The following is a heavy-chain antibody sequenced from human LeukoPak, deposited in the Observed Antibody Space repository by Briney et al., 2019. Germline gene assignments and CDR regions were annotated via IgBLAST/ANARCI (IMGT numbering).Heavy chain of an antibody. CDR1: GGSFSGYY. V-gene: IGHV4-34*01. D-gene: IGHD6-13*01. Sequence: SETLSLTCAVYGGSFSGYYWSWIRQPPGKGLEWIGEINHSGSTNYNPSLKSRVTISVDTSKNQFSLKLSSVTAADTAVYYCASSRYRYNWFDPWGQGTPVTVSS. CDR3: ASSRYRYNWFDP. J-gene: IGHJ5*02. CDR2: INHSGST.